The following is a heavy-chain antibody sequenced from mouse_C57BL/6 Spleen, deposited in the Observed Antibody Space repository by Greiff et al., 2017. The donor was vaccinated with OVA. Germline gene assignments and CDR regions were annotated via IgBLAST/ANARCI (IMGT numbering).Heavy chain of an antibody. D-gene: IGHD1-1*01. CDR3: ASSYGSSFYYAMDY. CDR2: IDPNSGGT. J-gene: IGHJ4*01. CDR1: GYTFTSYW. Sequence: VQLQQPGAELVKPGASVKLSCKASGYTFTSYWMHWVKQRPGRGLEWIGRIDPNSGGTKYNEKFKSKATLTVDKPSSTAYMQLRSLTSEDSAVYYCASSYGSSFYYAMDYWGQGTSVTVSS. V-gene: IGHV1-72*01.